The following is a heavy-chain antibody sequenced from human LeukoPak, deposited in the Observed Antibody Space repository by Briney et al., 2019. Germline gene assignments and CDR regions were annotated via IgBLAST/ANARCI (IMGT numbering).Heavy chain of an antibody. J-gene: IGHJ5*02. D-gene: IGHD3-10*01. V-gene: IGHV3-20*01. CDR3: ARDLGPLYGSGSPNCFDP. CDR2: INGNGGST. Sequence: GGSLRLSCAASRFTFDDYGMSWVRHAPGKGLEWVSGINGNGGSTVYADSVKGRFTISRDNAKNSLYLQMNSLRAEDTALYHCARDLGPLYGSGSPNCFDPWGQGTLVTVSS. CDR1: RFTFDDYG.